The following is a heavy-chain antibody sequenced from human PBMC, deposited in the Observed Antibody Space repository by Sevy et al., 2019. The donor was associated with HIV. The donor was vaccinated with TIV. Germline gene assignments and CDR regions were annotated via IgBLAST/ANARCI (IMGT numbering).Heavy chain of an antibody. Sequence: GGSLRLSCAASGFTFSSYAMHWVRQAPDKGLEWVAVISYDGSNKYYADSVKGRFTISRDNSKNTLYLQMNSLRAEDTAVYYCARGAVGDGGYYYYGMDVWGQGTTVTVSS. V-gene: IGHV3-30-3*01. CDR3: ARGAVGDGGYYYYGMDV. CDR1: GFTFSSYA. D-gene: IGHD1-26*01. J-gene: IGHJ6*02. CDR2: ISYDGSNK.